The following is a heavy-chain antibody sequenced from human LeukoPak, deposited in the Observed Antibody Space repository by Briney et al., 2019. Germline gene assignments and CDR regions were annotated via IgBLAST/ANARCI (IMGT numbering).Heavy chain of an antibody. CDR2: IYYSGST. J-gene: IGHJ5*02. CDR1: GGSISSSSYY. D-gene: IGHD3-10*01. Sequence: PSETLSLTCTVSGGSISSSSYYWGWIRQPPGKGLEWIGRIYYSGSTYYNPSLKSRVTISVDTSKNQFSLKLSSVTAADTAVYYCARQARITNNWFDPWGQGTLVTVSS. CDR3: ARQARITNNWFDP. V-gene: IGHV4-39*01.